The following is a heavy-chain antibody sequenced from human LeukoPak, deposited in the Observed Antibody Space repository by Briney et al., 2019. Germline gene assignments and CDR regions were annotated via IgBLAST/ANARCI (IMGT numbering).Heavy chain of an antibody. V-gene: IGHV1-69*04. CDR3: ARDHCSGGSCHGGH. CDR2: IMPFLDVA. CDR1: GDTFNDYT. J-gene: IGHJ4*02. Sequence: SVKVSCKASGDTFNDYTFSWVRQAPGQGLEWMGRIMPFLDVANYAQKFQGRVTITADKSTSTTYMELSSLRSEDTAVYYCARDHCSGGSCHGGHWGQGTLVTVSS. D-gene: IGHD2-15*01.